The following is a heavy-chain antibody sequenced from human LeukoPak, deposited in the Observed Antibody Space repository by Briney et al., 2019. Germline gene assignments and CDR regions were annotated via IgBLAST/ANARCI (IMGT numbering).Heavy chain of an antibody. CDR1: GFTLSNNW. V-gene: IGHV3-7*01. D-gene: IGHD3-10*01. Sequence: PGGSLRLSCAASGFTLSNNWMHWVRQAPGKGLEWVANIKQDGSEKYYVDSVKGRFTISRDNAKNSLSLQMNSLRAEDTAVYYCARPLMYYYGSETYFWFDPWGQGTLVTVSS. CDR2: IKQDGSEK. J-gene: IGHJ5*02. CDR3: ARPLMYYYGSETYFWFDP.